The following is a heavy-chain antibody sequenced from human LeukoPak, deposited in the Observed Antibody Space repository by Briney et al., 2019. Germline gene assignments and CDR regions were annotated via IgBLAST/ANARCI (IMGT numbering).Heavy chain of an antibody. D-gene: IGHD3-3*01. CDR2: IYYTGTT. CDR1: GGSISNSGHY. V-gene: IGHV4-39*01. CDR3: ARGTTI. Sequence: KPSETLSLTCTVSGGSISNSGHYWGWIRQPPGKGLEWIGNIYYTGTTYYNPSLKSRVTVSVDTSKNQFSLKLSSVTAADTAVYFGARGTTIWGQATLVTVSS. J-gene: IGHJ4*02.